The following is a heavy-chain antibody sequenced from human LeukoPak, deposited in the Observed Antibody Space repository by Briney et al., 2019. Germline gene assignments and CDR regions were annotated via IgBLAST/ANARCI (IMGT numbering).Heavy chain of an antibody. V-gene: IGHV3-74*01. Sequence: PGGSLRLSCAASGFTFSSYWMHWVRQAPGKGLVWVSRINSDGINTSYADSVKGRFTISRDNAKNTLNLQMNSLRAEDTAVYYCARDRGSGWPRSDYWGQGTLVTVSS. CDR3: ARDRGSGWPRSDY. CDR1: GFTFSSYW. CDR2: INSDGINT. D-gene: IGHD6-19*01. J-gene: IGHJ4*02.